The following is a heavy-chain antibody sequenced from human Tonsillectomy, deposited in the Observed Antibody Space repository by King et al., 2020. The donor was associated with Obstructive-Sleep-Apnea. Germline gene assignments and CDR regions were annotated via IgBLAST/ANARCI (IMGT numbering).Heavy chain of an antibody. Sequence: QLQESGPGLVKPSGTLSLTCTVSGGSITNYFWSWIRQPPGKGLEWIGYIYDSGTTNYNPSLKSRVTISVDTSSNHFSLRLNSVTAADTAVYYCARQGFGGYAAAFDYWGQGTLVTVSS. CDR1: GGSITNYF. CDR3: ARQGFGGYAAAFDY. J-gene: IGHJ4*02. V-gene: IGHV4-59*08. CDR2: IYDSGTT. D-gene: IGHD5-12*01.